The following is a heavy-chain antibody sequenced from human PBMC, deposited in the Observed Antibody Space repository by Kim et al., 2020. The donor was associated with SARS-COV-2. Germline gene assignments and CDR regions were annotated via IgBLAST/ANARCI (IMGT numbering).Heavy chain of an antibody. Sequence: SETLSLTCTVSGGSISSSSYYWGWIRQPPGKGLEWIGSIYYSGSTYYNPSLKSRVTISVDTSKNQFSLKLSSVTAADTAVYYCARHVDGGLFDYWGQGTLVTVSS. D-gene: IGHD3-3*01. CDR1: GGSISSSSYY. J-gene: IGHJ4*02. V-gene: IGHV4-39*01. CDR3: ARHVDGGLFDY. CDR2: IYYSGST.